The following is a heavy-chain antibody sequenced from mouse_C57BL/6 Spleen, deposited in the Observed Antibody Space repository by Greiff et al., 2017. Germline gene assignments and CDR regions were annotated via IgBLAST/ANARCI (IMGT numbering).Heavy chain of an antibody. CDR3: TTDYDGGPYFDY. CDR1: GFNIKDYY. J-gene: IGHJ2*01. CDR2: IDPEDGDT. V-gene: IGHV14-1*01. Sequence: VQLHQSGAELVRPGASVKLSCTASGFNIKDYYMHWVKQRPEQGLEWIGRIDPEDGDTEYAPKFQGKATMTAYTSSNTAYLQLSSLTSEDTAVYYCTTDYDGGPYFDYWGQGTTLTVSS. D-gene: IGHD2-3*01.